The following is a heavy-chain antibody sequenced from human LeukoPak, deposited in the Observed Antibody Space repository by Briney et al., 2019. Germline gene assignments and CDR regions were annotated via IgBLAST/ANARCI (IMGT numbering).Heavy chain of an antibody. D-gene: IGHD2-2*01. Sequence: ASVKVSCKASGYTFTGYYMHWVRQAPGQGLEWMGWINPNSGGTNYAQKFQGWVTMTRDTSISTAYMELSRLRSDDTAVYYCAREAGSDCSSTSCHAGYGMDVWGKGTTVTVSP. CDR2: INPNSGGT. V-gene: IGHV1-2*04. CDR1: GYTFTGYY. J-gene: IGHJ6*04. CDR3: AREAGSDCSSTSCHAGYGMDV.